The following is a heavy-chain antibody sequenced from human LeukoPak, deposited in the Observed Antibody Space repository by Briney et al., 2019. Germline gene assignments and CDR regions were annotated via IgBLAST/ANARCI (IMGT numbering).Heavy chain of an antibody. D-gene: IGHD2-15*01. Sequence: GGSLRLSCAASGFTFSSYSMTWVRQAPGKGLECVSVISGSGGSTYYADSVKGRFTISRDNSRNTLYLQMNSVRAEDTAVYYCAKGGSGGSWARIDYWGQGTLVTVSS. J-gene: IGHJ4*02. V-gene: IGHV3-23*01. CDR1: GFTFSSYS. CDR2: ISGSGGST. CDR3: AKGGSGGSWARIDY.